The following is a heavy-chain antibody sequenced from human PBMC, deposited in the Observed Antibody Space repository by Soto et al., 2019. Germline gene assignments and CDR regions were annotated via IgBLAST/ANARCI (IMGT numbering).Heavy chain of an antibody. V-gene: IGHV1-46*01. CDR3: AKGYKDFKTHSYFAN. D-gene: IGHD3-3*01. CDR2: INSSGGGT. Sequence: QVQLVQSGAEVKRPGASVKLPCKASGYIFSKYSMHWVRQAPGQGLEWMGIINSSGGGTSYAQKFRGRVNMTRDKSTRTVYMVLSCLRAEDTDVYYWAKGYKDFKTHSYFANSVQGIMDTVSS. CDR1: GYIFSKYS. J-gene: IGHJ4*02.